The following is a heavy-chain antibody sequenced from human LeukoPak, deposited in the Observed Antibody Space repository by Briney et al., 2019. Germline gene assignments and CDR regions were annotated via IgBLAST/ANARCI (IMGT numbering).Heavy chain of an antibody. Sequence: GASVKVSCKASGYTFTDYYMHWVRQAHGQGFEWMGWINPNDGDTNYAQKFQGRVTMTRDTSISTAHMEVSRLRSDDTAVYYCARANFLYCSSTTCLFDYWGQGTLVTVSS. CDR2: INPNDGDT. V-gene: IGHV1-2*02. CDR1: GYTFTDYY. J-gene: IGHJ4*02. CDR3: ARANFLYCSSTTCLFDY. D-gene: IGHD2-2*01.